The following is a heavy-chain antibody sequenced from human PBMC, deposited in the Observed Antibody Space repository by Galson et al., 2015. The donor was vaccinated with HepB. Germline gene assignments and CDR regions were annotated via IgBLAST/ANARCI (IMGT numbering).Heavy chain of an antibody. J-gene: IGHJ6*04. V-gene: IGHV3-11*01. Sequence: SLRLSCAASGFTFGDYSMTWIRQSPGTGLEWVSYISSSLVTIYYADSVKGRFTISRDNAKNSLYLQMNSLRAEDTAIYYCARAGTSASIINYQYQMDVWGKGTTVTVSS. CDR3: ARAGTSASIINYQYQMDV. D-gene: IGHD2-2*01. CDR1: GFTFGDYS. CDR2: ISSSLVTI.